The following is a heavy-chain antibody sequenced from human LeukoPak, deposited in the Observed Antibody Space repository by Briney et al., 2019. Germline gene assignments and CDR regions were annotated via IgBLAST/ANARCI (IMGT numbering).Heavy chain of an antibody. J-gene: IGHJ4*02. CDR2: ISTSSGYI. CDR1: GFTFSTYN. Sequence: GGSLRLSCAASGFTFSTYNMNWVHQAPGKGLEWVSSISTSSGYIYYADSVKGRFTISRDNAKNSLYLQMNSLRAEDTAVYYCTRDRGSSCLFDYWGQGTLVTVSS. V-gene: IGHV3-21*01. CDR3: TRDRGSSCLFDY. D-gene: IGHD6-13*01.